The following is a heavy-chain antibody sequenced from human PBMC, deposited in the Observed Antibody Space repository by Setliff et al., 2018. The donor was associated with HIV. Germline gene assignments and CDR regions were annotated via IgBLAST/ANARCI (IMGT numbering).Heavy chain of an antibody. J-gene: IGHJ4*02. V-gene: IGHV1-69*10. CDR2: IIPSVTIA. Sequence: GASVKVSCKASGGSFNNYAISWVRQAPGQGLEWMGGIIPSVTIANYAQNFQGRVTITADHSTTTTYMELSSLSSEDTAVYYCVRVGPWYYGRSGYLASWDYWGQGTQVTVSS. CDR1: GGSFNNYA. D-gene: IGHD3-22*01. CDR3: VRVGPWYYGRSGYLASWDY.